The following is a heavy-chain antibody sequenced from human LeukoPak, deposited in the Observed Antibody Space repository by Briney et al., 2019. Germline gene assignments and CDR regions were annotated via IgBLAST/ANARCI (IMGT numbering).Heavy chain of an antibody. J-gene: IGHJ4*02. D-gene: IGHD1-26*01. CDR3: ARKPPRSGSLDY. V-gene: IGHV4-39*01. Sequence: PSETLSLTCTVSGGSISSSSYYWGWIRQPPGKGLEWIVSIYYSGSTYYHPSLKSRVTISVDTSKNQFSLKLTPVTAADTAVYYCARKPPRSGSLDYWGQGTLVTVSS. CDR1: GGSISSSSYY. CDR2: IYYSGST.